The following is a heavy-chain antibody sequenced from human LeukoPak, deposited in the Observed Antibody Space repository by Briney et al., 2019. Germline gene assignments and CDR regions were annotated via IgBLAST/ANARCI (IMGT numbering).Heavy chain of an antibody. D-gene: IGHD3-10*01. V-gene: IGHV3-9*01. CDR1: GFTFDDYA. J-gene: IGHJ4*02. CDR2: ISWNSGSI. Sequence: GGSLRLSCAASGFTFDDYAMHWVRQAPGKGLEWVSGISWNSGSIGYADSVKGRFTISRDNAKNSLYLQMNSLRAEDTAVYYCASGITMVRGPLGYWGQGTLVTVSS. CDR3: ASGITMVRGPLGY.